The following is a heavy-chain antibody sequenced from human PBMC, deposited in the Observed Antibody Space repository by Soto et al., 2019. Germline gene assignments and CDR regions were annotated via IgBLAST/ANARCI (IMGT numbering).Heavy chain of an antibody. D-gene: IGHD2-21*02. Sequence: PGGSLRLSCAASGFTFSSYWMHWVRQAPGKGLVWVSRINSDGSSTSYADSVKGRFTISRDNAKNTLYLQMNSLRAEDTAVYYCARDFGYCGGDCYYERYYYYGMDVWGQGTTVTSP. CDR1: GFTFSSYW. CDR2: INSDGSST. J-gene: IGHJ6*02. V-gene: IGHV3-74*01. CDR3: ARDFGYCGGDCYYERYYYYGMDV.